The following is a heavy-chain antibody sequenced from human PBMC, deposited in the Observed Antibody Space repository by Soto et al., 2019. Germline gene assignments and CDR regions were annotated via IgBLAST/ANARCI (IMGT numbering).Heavy chain of an antibody. Sequence: QITLKESGPTLVKPTQTLTLTCTFSGFSLSTTAEGVGWIRQPPGKALEWLALIYWDDDERYSPSLKSRLTITKDTSKSPVVLTMTNVDPVDTATYYWAHGSCSSADCYPNPYLDYWGQGILVTVSS. D-gene: IGHD2-2*01. CDR1: GFSLSTTAEG. CDR2: IYWDDDE. J-gene: IGHJ4*02. V-gene: IGHV2-5*02. CDR3: AHGSCSSADCYPNPYLDY.